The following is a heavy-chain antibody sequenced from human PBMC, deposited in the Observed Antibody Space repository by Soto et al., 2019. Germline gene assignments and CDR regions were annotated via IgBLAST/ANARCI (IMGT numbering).Heavy chain of an antibody. D-gene: IGHD2-2*01. V-gene: IGHV4-59*01. CDR1: GCSINNYY. CDR3: ARELGFIYALNYFDP. CDR2: IYDSGST. J-gene: IGHJ5*02. Sequence: PSDTLSLTFTVSGCSINNYYWSWIRQPPGKGLEWIGYIYDSGSTNYNPSLKSRVTMSVDTSKNQFSLNLSSVTAADTAVYYCARELGFIYALNYFDPWGQGTLVTVSS.